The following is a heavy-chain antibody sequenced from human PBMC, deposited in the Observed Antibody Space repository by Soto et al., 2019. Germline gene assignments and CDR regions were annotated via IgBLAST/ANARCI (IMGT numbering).Heavy chain of an antibody. CDR1: GGTFSSYA. CDR2: INPIFGTA. Sequence: QVQLVQSGAEVKKPGSSVKVSCKASGGTFSSYAISWVRQAPGQGLEWMGGINPIFGTANYAQKFQGRVTITADESTSTAYMELSSLRSEDTAVYYCARDTPDIVVVPAAIGGWFDPWGQGTLVTVSS. J-gene: IGHJ5*02. D-gene: IGHD2-2*01. CDR3: ARDTPDIVVVPAAIGGWFDP. V-gene: IGHV1-69*01.